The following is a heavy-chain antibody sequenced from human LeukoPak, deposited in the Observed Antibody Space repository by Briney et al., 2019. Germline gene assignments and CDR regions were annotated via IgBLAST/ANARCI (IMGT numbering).Heavy chain of an antibody. Sequence: GGSLRLSCAVSGSTLTEHAWSWLRQAPGEGLEWVSGISDVGGTYYADSVKGRFTISRDSSKNTLYLQMNSLRAEDTATYYCAKDYCRGGNCPLPFFDSWGQGTLVTVSS. V-gene: IGHV3-23*01. CDR1: GSTLTEHA. D-gene: IGHD2-15*01. CDR2: ISDVGGT. J-gene: IGHJ4*02. CDR3: AKDYCRGGNCPLPFFDS.